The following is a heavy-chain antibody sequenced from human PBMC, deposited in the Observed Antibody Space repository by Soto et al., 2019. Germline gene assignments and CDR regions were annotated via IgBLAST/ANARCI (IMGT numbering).Heavy chain of an antibody. V-gene: IGHV3-23*01. CDR2: ISGSGGNT. D-gene: IGHD2-2*01. Sequence: GGSLRLSCAASGFTFSNYAVSWVRQAPGKGLEWVSTISGSGGNTYYADSVKDLFTISRDNSKSTLYLQMKNLRVGDTAVYYCAKTPRYCSSGTCYAGYFDFWGQGTLVTVSS. J-gene: IGHJ4*02. CDR3: AKTPRYCSSGTCYAGYFDF. CDR1: GFTFSNYA.